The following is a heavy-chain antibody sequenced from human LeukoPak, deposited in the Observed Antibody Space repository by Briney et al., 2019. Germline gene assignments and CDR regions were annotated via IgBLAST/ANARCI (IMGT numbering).Heavy chain of an antibody. CDR1: GGSISSTTYY. CDR2: ISYSGST. Sequence: SETLSLTCTVSGGSISSTTYYWGWIRQPPGKGLEWISSISYSGSTYYNPSLKSRLTISVDTSKNQFSLKLTSVTAADTAVYYCASLPGGGSTTVVAPGNWFDPWGQGTLVTVSS. J-gene: IGHJ5*02. CDR3: ASLPGGGSTTVVAPGNWFDP. V-gene: IGHV4-39*01. D-gene: IGHD4-23*01.